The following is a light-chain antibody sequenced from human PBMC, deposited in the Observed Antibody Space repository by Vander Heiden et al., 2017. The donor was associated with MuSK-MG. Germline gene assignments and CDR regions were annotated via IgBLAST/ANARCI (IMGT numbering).Light chain of an antibody. CDR3: SSYTSSSTVV. Sequence: QPALTQPASVAETTRQSITISCTGTSSDVGGYNYVSWYQQHPGKAPKLMIYDVSNRPSGFSNRFSGSKSGNTASLTISGLQAEDGADYYCSSYTSSSTVVFGGGTKLTVL. J-gene: IGLJ2*01. CDR2: DVS. CDR1: SSDVGGYNY. V-gene: IGLV2-14*03.